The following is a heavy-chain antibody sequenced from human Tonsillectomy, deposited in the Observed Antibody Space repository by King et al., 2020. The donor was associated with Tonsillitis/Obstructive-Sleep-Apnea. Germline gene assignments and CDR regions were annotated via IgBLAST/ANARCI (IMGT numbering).Heavy chain of an antibody. CDR1: GYSFTSYW. V-gene: IGHV5-10-1*01. D-gene: IGHD3-9*01. CDR2: IDPSDSYT. J-gene: IGHJ6*03. Sequence: DVQLVESGAEVKKPGESLRISCKGSGYSFTSYWIDWVRQMPGKGLEWMGTIDPSDSYTNYSPSFQGHVTISTDKSISTAYLHWSSLQASDTAMYYCARRYVDGHYYYYMDVWGKGTTLTVSS. CDR3: ARRYVDGHYYYYMDV.